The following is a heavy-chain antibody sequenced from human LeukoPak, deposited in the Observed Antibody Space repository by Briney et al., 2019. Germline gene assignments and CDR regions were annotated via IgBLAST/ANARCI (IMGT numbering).Heavy chain of an antibody. CDR3: AFGYCSSTSCYGSSSVRLLDY. V-gene: IGHV4-34*01. CDR2: INHSGST. CDR1: GGSFSGYY. J-gene: IGHJ4*02. Sequence: SETLSLTCAVYGGSFSGYYWSWVRQPPGKGLEWIGEINHSGSTNYNQPLNSRVTISVDTSKNQFSLKLSSVPAADTAVYYCAFGYCSSTSCYGSSSVRLLDYWGQGTLVTVSS. D-gene: IGHD2-2*03.